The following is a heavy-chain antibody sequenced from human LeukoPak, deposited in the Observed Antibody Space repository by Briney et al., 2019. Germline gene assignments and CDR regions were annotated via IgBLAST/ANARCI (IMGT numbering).Heavy chain of an antibody. CDR1: GLSFSTYA. Sequence: GGSLRLSCVVSGLSFSTYAMTWVRQAPGKGLEWVTGISANGGNTYYADSVKGRFTVSRDNSRNTLYLQMNSLRAEDTAVYYCAKRPHNTAYSGDYWGQGALVTVSS. CDR3: AKRPHNTAYSGDY. J-gene: IGHJ4*02. V-gene: IGHV3-23*01. CDR2: ISANGGNT. D-gene: IGHD3-9*01.